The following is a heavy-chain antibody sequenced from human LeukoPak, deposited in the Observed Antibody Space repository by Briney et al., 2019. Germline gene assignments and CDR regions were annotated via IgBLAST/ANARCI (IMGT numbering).Heavy chain of an antibody. V-gene: IGHV4-31*03. CDR3: ARVATHYYFGMDV. D-gene: IGHD5-24*01. Sequence: PSETLSLTCTVSGGSISGYYWSWIRQHPGKGLEWIGSIYYSGSTYYNPSLKSRPTILLDTSKKQFSLELTSVTAADTAVYHCARVATHYYFGMDVWGHGTTVTVSS. J-gene: IGHJ6*02. CDR2: IYYSGST. CDR1: GGSISGYY.